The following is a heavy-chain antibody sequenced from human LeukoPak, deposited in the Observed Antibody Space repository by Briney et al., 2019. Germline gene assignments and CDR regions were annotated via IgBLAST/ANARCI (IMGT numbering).Heavy chain of an antibody. D-gene: IGHD3-3*01. J-gene: IGHJ4*02. V-gene: IGHV1-46*01. CDR1: GYTFIAYY. Sequence: ASVKVSCKASGYTFIAYYMHWVRQAPGQGLEWMGVINPRGGYTNCAQQFQGRVTMTRDTSTRTVYMDLSSLTSEDTAVYYCARDRRELEISIFGVETDYWGQGTLVTVSS. CDR3: ARDRRELEISIFGVETDY. CDR2: INPRGGYT.